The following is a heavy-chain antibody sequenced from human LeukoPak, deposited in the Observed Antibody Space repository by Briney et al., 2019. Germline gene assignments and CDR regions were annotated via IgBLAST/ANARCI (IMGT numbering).Heavy chain of an antibody. Sequence: ASVKVSCKASGYTFTGYCIHWVRQAPGQGLEWMGWINPNNGGTNYGQKFQGRVSLTRDTSISTAYIELSRLRSDDTAMYYCARDYRDGYGMDVWGQGTTVIVSS. J-gene: IGHJ6*02. D-gene: IGHD5-24*01. CDR3: ARDYRDGYGMDV. V-gene: IGHV1-2*02. CDR2: INPNNGGT. CDR1: GYTFTGYC.